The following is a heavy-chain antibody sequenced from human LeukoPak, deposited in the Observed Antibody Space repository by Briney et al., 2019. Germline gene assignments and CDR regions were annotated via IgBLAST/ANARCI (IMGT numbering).Heavy chain of an antibody. CDR3: ARRRHYDILTGYWAPGMAFFDY. V-gene: IGHV4-39*07. D-gene: IGHD3-9*01. J-gene: IGHJ4*02. CDR1: GGSISSSSYY. Sequence: PSETLSLTCTVSGGSISSSSYYWGWIRQPPGRGLEWIGSIYYNGSTYYNPSLKSRVTISVDTSKNQFSLKLSSVTAADTAVYYCARRRHYDILTGYWAPGMAFFDYWGQGTLVTVSS. CDR2: IYYNGST.